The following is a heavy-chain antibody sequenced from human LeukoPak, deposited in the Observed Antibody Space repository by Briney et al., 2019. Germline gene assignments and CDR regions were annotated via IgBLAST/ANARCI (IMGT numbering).Heavy chain of an antibody. CDR1: AFTFSSYA. CDR2: ISSSGSTI. V-gene: IGHV3-48*03. CDR3: AVFYGDYAYYYYYMDV. J-gene: IGHJ6*03. Sequence: GGSLRLSWAAAAFTFSSYAMNWVRQAPGKVLEWVSYISSSGSTIYYADSVKGRFTISRDNAKNSLYLQMNSLRAEDTAVYYCAVFYGDYAYYYYYMDVWGKGTTVTVSS. D-gene: IGHD4-17*01.